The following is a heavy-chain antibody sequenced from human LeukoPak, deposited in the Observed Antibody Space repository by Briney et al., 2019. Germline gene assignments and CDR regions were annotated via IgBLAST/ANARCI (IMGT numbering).Heavy chain of an antibody. CDR2: IYYGGST. CDR3: ARELYTAMAFDY. CDR1: GGSISSGDYY. Sequence: PSQTLSLTCTVSGGSISSGDYYWSWIRQPPGKGLEWIGYIYYGGSTYYNPSLKSRVTISADTSKNQFSLKLSSVTAADTAVYYCARELYTAMAFDYWGQGTLVTVSS. V-gene: IGHV4-30-4*01. D-gene: IGHD5-18*01. J-gene: IGHJ4*02.